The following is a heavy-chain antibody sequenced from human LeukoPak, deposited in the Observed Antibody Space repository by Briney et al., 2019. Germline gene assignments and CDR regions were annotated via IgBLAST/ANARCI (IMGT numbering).Heavy chain of an antibody. CDR3: ARGRVRCSSTSCYPRAAAFDI. V-gene: IGHV4-34*01. D-gene: IGHD2-2*01. CDR1: GGSFSGYD. Sequence: SETLCLTCAVYGGSFSGYDWSWIRQAPGKGLEWIGEINHSGSTNYNPSLKRRVTISVDTSKNQFSLKLSSVTAADTAVYYCARGRVRCSSTSCYPRAAAFDIWGQGTMVTVSS. CDR2: INHSGST. J-gene: IGHJ3*02.